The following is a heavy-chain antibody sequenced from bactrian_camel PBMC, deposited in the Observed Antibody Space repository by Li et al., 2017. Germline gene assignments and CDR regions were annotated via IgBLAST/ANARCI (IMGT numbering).Heavy chain of an antibody. D-gene: IGHD1*01. J-gene: IGHJ4*01. CDR1: GFTFSTTW. Sequence: HVQLVESGGGSVQAGGSMRLSCAASGFTFSTTWMHWVRQAPGKGLEWVSSIGPGDGRTSSADSVKGRFTVSRDNDKNTLYLQLTSLKIEDTAIYYCAKWSPGHFGQGTQVTVS. CDR2: IGPGDGRT. V-gene: IGHV3S1*01.